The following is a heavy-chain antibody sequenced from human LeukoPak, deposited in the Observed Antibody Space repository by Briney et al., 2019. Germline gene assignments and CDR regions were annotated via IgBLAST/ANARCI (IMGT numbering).Heavy chain of an antibody. Sequence: SETLSLTCTVSGYSISSGYYWSWIRQPPGKGLEWIATIHHSGVTYHNPSLKSRVTMSVDTSKNQFCLKLGPVTAAGTAVYYCARYTANTAGYSFDFWGQGALVTVSS. CDR3: ARYTANTAGYSFDF. CDR1: GYSISSGYY. V-gene: IGHV4-38-2*02. D-gene: IGHD3-22*01. J-gene: IGHJ4*02. CDR2: IHHSGVT.